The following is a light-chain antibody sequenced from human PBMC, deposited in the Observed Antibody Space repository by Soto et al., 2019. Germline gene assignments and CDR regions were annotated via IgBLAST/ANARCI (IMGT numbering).Light chain of an antibody. CDR2: KVS. CDR1: QSLVHRDGNTY. V-gene: IGKV2-30*02. Sequence: EVVLTQSPPALPVTLGQSASISCRSSQSLVHRDGNTYLSWFRQRPGQSPRRLIYKVSNREAGVPDRFSGSGSGTDFTLKISRVEAEDVGLYYCMQGSHWPPITFGQGTRLEI. CDR3: MQGSHWPPIT. J-gene: IGKJ5*01.